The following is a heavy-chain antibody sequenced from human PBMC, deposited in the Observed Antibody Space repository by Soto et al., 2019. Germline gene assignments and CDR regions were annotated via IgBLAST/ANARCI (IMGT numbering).Heavy chain of an antibody. D-gene: IGHD2-2*01. CDR2: INAGNGNT. J-gene: IGHJ4*02. CDR1: GYTFTSYA. CDR3: ARDPQARYCSSTSCYLDY. V-gene: IGHV1-3*01. Sequence: ASVKVSCKASGYTFTSYAMHWVHQAPGQRLEWMGWINAGNGNTKYSQKFQGRVTITRDTSASTAYMELSSLRSEDTAVYYCARDPQARYCSSTSCYLDYWGQGTLVTVSS.